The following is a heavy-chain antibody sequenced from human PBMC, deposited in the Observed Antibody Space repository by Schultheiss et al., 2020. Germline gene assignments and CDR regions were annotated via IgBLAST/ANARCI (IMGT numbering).Heavy chain of an antibody. D-gene: IGHD6-13*01. V-gene: IGHV1-2*04. CDR2: INPNSGGT. CDR3: ARAPLAAAGTFYYYYGMDV. CDR1: GYTFTGYY. Sequence: GSVKVSCKASGYTFTGYYMHWVRQAPGQGLEWMGWINPNSGGTNYAQKFQGWVTMTRDTSISTAYMELSRLRSDDTAVYYCARAPLAAAGTFYYYYGMDVWGQGTTVTVSS. J-gene: IGHJ6*02.